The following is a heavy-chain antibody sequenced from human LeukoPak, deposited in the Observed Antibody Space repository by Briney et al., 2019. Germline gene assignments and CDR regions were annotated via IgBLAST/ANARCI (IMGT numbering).Heavy chain of an antibody. CDR3: ATNSGHVWN. CDR1: GGSIGQSTNNW. D-gene: IGHD5-12*01. V-gene: IGHV4-4*02. CDR2: IYHSGST. Sequence: SETLSLTCDVSGGSIGQSTNNWWSWVRQPPGKGLEWIGEIYHSGSTNCNPSLKSRVTISVDKSKNQFSLNLKSVTAADTAVYYCATNSGHVWNWGQGTLVIVSS. J-gene: IGHJ4*02.